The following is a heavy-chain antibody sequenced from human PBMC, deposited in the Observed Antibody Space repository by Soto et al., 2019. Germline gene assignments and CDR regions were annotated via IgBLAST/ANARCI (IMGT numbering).Heavy chain of an antibody. CDR3: AGEGGFEAFDI. CDR1: GFTFSSYS. Sequence: GGSLRLSCAASGFTFSSYSMNWVRQAPGKGLEWVSSISSSSSYIYYADSVKGRFTISRDNAKSSLYLQMNSLRAEDTDVYYWAGEGGFEAFDIWGKGKMVTVSS. J-gene: IGHJ3*02. V-gene: IGHV3-21*01. D-gene: IGHD3-16*01. CDR2: ISSSSSYI.